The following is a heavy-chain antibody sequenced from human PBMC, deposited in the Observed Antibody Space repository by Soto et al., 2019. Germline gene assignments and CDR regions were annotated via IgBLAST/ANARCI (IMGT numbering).Heavy chain of an antibody. V-gene: IGHV1-2*04. J-gene: IGHJ3*02. CDR2: MNPNSGGT. CDR1: GYTFTSYD. D-gene: IGHD1-1*01. Sequence: ASVKVSCKASGYTFTSYDINWVRQATGQGLEWMGWMNPNSGGTNYAQKFQGWVTMTRDTSTSTAYMELSRLRSDDTAVYYCAREWKDAFDIWGQGTMVTVSS. CDR3: AREWKDAFDI.